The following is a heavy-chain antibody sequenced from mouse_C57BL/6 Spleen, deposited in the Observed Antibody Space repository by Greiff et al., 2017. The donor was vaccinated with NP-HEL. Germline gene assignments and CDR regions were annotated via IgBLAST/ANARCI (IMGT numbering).Heavy chain of an antibody. V-gene: IGHV1-18*01. CDR1: GYTFTDYN. Sequence: VQLQQSGPELVKPGASVKIPCKASGYTFTDYNMDWVKQSHGKSLEWIGVINPNTGGTIYNQKFKGKATLTVDKSSSTAYMELRSLTSEDTAVYYSARGTYECGFDYWGKGTTLTVSS. CDR3: ARGTYECGFDY. CDR2: INPNTGGT. J-gene: IGHJ2*01. D-gene: IGHD2-3*01.